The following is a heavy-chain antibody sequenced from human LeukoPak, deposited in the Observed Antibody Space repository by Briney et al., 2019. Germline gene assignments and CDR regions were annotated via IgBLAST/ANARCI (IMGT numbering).Heavy chain of an antibody. CDR3: ARKAPKKGWFDP. Sequence: SETLSLTCTVSGGSISSGSYYWGWIRQPPGTGLEWIANVYYNGNTAYNPSLRSRVTISIDTSRNQFSLKLSSVTAADTAVYFCARKAPKKGWFDPWGQGTLVTVSS. V-gene: IGHV4-39*07. CDR1: GGSISSGSYY. J-gene: IGHJ5*02. CDR2: VYYNGNT.